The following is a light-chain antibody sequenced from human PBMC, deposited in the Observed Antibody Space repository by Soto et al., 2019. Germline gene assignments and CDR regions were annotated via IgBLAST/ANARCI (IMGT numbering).Light chain of an antibody. CDR1: QSLLHSDGYNY. Sequence: DIVMTQSPLSLPVTPGEPASISCRSSQSLLHSDGYNYLDWYVQKPGQSPRLLIYLGSKRASGISDRSRGSESGTDFKLKISRVEADDVGFSYYMQGLHTLPTFGPGTKVDIK. CDR3: MQGLHTLPT. V-gene: IGKV2-28*01. CDR2: LGS. J-gene: IGKJ3*01.